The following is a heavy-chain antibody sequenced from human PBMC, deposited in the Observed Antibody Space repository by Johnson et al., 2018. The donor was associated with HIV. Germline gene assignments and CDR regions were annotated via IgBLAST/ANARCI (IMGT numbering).Heavy chain of an antibody. V-gene: IGHV3-30*04. CDR3: ARDSLDGEYAFDI. CDR1: GFTFSNYA. Sequence: QVQLVESGGGVVQPGRSLRLSCAASGFTFSNYAMHWVRQAPGRGLEWVAVISYDGSDKYYADSVRGRFTISRDNSKNTLYLQMNSLRAEDTAVYFCARDSLDGEYAFDIWGQGTMLTVSS. CDR2: ISYDGSDK. D-gene: IGHD2-21*01. J-gene: IGHJ3*02.